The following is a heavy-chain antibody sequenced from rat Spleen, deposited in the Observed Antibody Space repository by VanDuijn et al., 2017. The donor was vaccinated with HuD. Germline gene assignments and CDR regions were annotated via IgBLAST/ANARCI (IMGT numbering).Heavy chain of an antibody. CDR2: ISNDGVNT. V-gene: IGHV5-25*01. Sequence: EVKLVESGGGLVQPGRSLKLSCAASGFNFNDYWMGWVRQAPGKGLEWVSSISNDGVNTYYPDSVKGRFTISRDNAKSTQYLQMDSLRSEDTATYYCARGGTIAFDYWGQGVMVTVSS. D-gene: IGHD1-5*01. CDR1: GFNFNDYW. CDR3: ARGGTIAFDY. J-gene: IGHJ2*01.